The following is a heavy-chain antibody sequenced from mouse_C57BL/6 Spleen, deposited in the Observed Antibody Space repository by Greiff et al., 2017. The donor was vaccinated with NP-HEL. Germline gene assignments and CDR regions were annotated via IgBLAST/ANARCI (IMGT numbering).Heavy chain of an antibody. CDR3: ARQGNYYGSFYYFDY. Sequence: EVKLVESGGGLVKPGGSLKLSCAASGFTFSSYTMYWVRQTPEKRLEWVATISGGGGNTYYPDSVKGRVTISRDNAKNTLYLQMSSLRSEDTALYYGARQGNYYGSFYYFDYWGQGTTLTVSS. D-gene: IGHD1-1*01. J-gene: IGHJ2*01. CDR1: GFTFSSYT. V-gene: IGHV5-9*01. CDR2: ISGGGGNT.